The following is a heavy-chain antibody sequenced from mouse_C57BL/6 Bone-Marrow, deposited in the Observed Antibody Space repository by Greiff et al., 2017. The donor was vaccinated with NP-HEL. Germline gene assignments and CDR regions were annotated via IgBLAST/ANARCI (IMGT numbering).Heavy chain of an antibody. CDR2: IYPGDGDT. J-gene: IGHJ3*01. Sequence: VKVVESGPELVKPGASVKISCKASGYAFSSSWMNWVKQRPGKGLEWIGRIYPGDGDTNYNGKFKGKATLTADKSSSTAYMQLSSLTSEDSAVYFCARTGAYWGQGTLVTVSA. V-gene: IGHV1-82*01. CDR1: GYAFSSSW. CDR3: ARTGAY.